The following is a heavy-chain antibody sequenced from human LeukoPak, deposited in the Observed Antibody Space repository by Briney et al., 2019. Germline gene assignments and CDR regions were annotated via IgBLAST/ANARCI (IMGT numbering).Heavy chain of an antibody. V-gene: IGHV4-59*01. D-gene: IGHD4-11*01. J-gene: IGHJ4*02. CDR2: IYYSGST. CDR1: GGSISSYY. CDR3: ARMTTVTLYFDY. Sequence: SETLSLTCTVSGGSISSYYWSWIRQPPGKGLEWIGYIYYSGSTNYNPSLKSRVTISVDTSKNQFSLKLSSVTAADTAVYYCARMTTVTLYFDYWGQGTLVTVS.